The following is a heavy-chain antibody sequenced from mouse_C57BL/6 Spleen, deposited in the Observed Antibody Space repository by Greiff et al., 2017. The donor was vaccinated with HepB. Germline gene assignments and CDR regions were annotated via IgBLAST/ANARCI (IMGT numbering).Heavy chain of an antibody. CDR2: ISSGGSYT. V-gene: IGHV5-6*01. CDR3: AEGPYYSNYGFAY. D-gene: IGHD2-5*01. CDR1: GFTFSSYG. Sequence: EVQGVESGGDLVKPGGSLKLSCAASGFTFSSYGMSWVRQTPDKRLEWVATISSGGSYTYYPDSVKGRFTIPRDNAKNTLYLQMSSLKSEDTAMYYWAEGPYYSNYGFAYWGQGTLVTVSA. J-gene: IGHJ3*01.